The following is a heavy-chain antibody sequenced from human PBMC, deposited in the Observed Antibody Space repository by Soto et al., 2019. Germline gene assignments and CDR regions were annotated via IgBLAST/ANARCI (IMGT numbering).Heavy chain of an antibody. Sequence: EVQLLESGGGLVQPGGSLRLSCAASGFTFSSYAMSWVRQAPGKGLEWVSVISGSGNSPHYADSVKGRFTISRDNSKNTLSLQMNSLRAEDTAVYYCAKELVAVAGTGCHYWDQGTLVTVSS. D-gene: IGHD6-19*01. V-gene: IGHV3-23*01. CDR3: AKELVAVAGTGCHY. CDR1: GFTFSSYA. J-gene: IGHJ4*02. CDR2: ISGSGNSP.